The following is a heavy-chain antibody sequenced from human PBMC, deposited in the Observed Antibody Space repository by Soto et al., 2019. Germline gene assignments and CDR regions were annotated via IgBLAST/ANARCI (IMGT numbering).Heavy chain of an antibody. D-gene: IGHD3-22*01. J-gene: IGHJ4*02. CDR2: IIPVLGAP. V-gene: IGHV1-69*01. CDR3: ARDRHYENHTFYYLKYYFDY. CDR1: RGTFSSFP. Sequence: QVQLVQSGTEVKKPGSSVKVSCKTSRGTFSSFPIAWVRQAPGQGLEWVGGIIPVLGAPSYAQTFQGRVTITVDESTRSAYLELSSLRSDDTAVYFCARDRHYENHTFYYLKYYFDYWGQGTLVTVSS.